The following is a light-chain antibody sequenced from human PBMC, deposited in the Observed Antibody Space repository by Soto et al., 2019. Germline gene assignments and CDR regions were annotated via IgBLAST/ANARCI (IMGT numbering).Light chain of an antibody. CDR3: QSYDSSLTALYV. V-gene: IGLV1-40*01. Sequence: QSALTQPPSVSGAPGQRVTISCTGSSSNIGAGYDVQWYQQLPGTAPKLLMYGNSNRPSGVPDRFSGSKSGTSASLAITGLQAEDEADYYCQSYDSSLTALYVFGIGTKVTVL. CDR2: GNS. J-gene: IGLJ1*01. CDR1: SSNIGAGYD.